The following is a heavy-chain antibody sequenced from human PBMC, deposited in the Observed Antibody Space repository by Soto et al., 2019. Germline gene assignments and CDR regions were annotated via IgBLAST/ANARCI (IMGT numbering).Heavy chain of an antibody. Sequence: GSLRLSCAASGFTFNNYWMHWVRQVPGKGLEWVSRINRDGTSTAHADSVTGRFTVSRDNAKNTLYLQMNSLRAEDTAIYYCARSFRDYWGQGTLVTVSS. J-gene: IGHJ4*02. CDR1: GFTFNNYW. V-gene: IGHV3-74*01. CDR2: INRDGTST. CDR3: ARSFRDY.